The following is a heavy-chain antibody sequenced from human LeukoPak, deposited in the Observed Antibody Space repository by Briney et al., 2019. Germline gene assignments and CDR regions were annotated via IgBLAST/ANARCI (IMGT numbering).Heavy chain of an antibody. CDR3: ARGRRYIVVVVAATLDALDI. Sequence: PSETLSLTCAVYGGSFSGYYWSWIRQPPGKGLEWIGEINHSGSTNYNPSLKSRVTISVDTSKNQFSLKLSSVTAADTAVYYCARGRRYIVVVVAATLDALDIWGRGTMVTVSS. J-gene: IGHJ3*02. CDR2: INHSGST. CDR1: GGSFSGYY. D-gene: IGHD2-15*01. V-gene: IGHV4-34*01.